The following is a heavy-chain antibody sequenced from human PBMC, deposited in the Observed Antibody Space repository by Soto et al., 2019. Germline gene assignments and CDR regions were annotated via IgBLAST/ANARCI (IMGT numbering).Heavy chain of an antibody. CDR1: GFTFSSFW. CDR2: IKQDGSQR. V-gene: IGHV3-7*01. D-gene: IGHD1-20*01. J-gene: IGHJ3*02. CDR3: AREITYHHAFDI. Sequence: GGSLRLSCAASGFTFSSFWMSWVRQAPGKGLEWVANIKQDGSQRYYVDSVKGRFTISRDNAKNSLYLQMNSLRAEDTAVYYCAREITYHHAFDIWGQGTMVT.